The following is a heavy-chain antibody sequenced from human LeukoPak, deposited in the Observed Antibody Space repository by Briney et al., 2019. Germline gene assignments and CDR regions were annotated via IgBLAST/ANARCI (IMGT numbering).Heavy chain of an antibody. J-gene: IGHJ5*02. D-gene: IGHD6-13*01. CDR1: RFTFSNYG. Sequence: GGSLRLSCVASRFTFSNYGMHWVRQAPGKGLECVSVIYTGGSTYYAESVKGRFTISRDSSKNAVYLQMNTLRAEDTAVYYCARVSSGYCSSWPNNCFDPWGQGTLVTVSS. V-gene: IGHV3-NL1*01. CDR3: ARVSSGYCSSWPNNCFDP. CDR2: IYTGGST.